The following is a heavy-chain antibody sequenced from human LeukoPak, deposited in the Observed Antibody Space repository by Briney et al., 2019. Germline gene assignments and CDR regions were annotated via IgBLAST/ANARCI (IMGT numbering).Heavy chain of an antibody. CDR2: IYTSGST. D-gene: IGHD1-26*01. CDR3: AREKYIVGATKHNWFDP. J-gene: IGHJ5*02. V-gene: IGHV4-61*02. CDR1: GGSISSGSYY. Sequence: PSQTLSLTCTVSGGSISSGSYYWSWIRQPAGKGLEWIGRIYTSGSTNYNPSLKSRVTISVDTSKNQFSLKLSSVTAADTAVYYCAREKYIVGATKHNWFDPWGQGTLVTVSS.